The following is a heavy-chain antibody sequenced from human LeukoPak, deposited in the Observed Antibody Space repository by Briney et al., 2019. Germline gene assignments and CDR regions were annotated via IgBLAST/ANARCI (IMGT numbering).Heavy chain of an antibody. CDR2: ISPYNGNT. CDR3: VRGGYCDSGSSRPIDFHYYYYGMDV. V-gene: IGHV1-18*01. J-gene: IGHJ6*02. D-gene: IGHD3-10*01. Sequence: ASVKVSCKASGYTFIIYGISWVRQAPGQGLEWMGWISPYNGNTYYAQQFQGRVTLTTDTATTIAYMELRSLRSDDAAVYYCVRGGYCDSGSSRPIDFHYYYYGMDVWGQGTTVTVSS. CDR1: GYTFIIYG.